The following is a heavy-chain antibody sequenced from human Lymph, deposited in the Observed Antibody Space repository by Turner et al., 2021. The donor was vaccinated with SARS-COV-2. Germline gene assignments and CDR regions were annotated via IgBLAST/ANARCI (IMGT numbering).Heavy chain of an antibody. D-gene: IGHD3-9*01. V-gene: IGHV1-8*01. CDR1: GYTFPRYD. CDR2: MEPNRGNK. J-gene: IGHJ5*02. Sequence: QVQLVQSGAEVKKPGDSVKVSCLASGYTFPRYDINWVRQATGPGLEWMGWMEPNRGNKGYAQKFQGRVTMTRNTSISTAYMELSSLRSEDTAVYYCARAAQLTVWFDPWGQGTLVTVSS. CDR3: ARAAQLTVWFDP.